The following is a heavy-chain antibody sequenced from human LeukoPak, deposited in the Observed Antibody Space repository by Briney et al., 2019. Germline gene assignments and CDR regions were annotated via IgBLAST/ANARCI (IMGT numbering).Heavy chain of an antibody. CDR1: GFTVRSNY. J-gene: IGHJ3*02. CDR3: AKEGYVNFWSGYLGYHDAFDI. D-gene: IGHD3-3*01. CDR2: IYSGTGDNT. V-gene: IGHV3-53*01. Sequence: GGSLRLSCTASGFTVRSNYMSWVRQAPGKGLEWVSVIYSGTGDNTYDADSVKGRFTISRDNSKNTLYLQMNSLRAEDTAVYYCAKEGYVNFWSGYLGYHDAFDIWGQGTMVTVSS.